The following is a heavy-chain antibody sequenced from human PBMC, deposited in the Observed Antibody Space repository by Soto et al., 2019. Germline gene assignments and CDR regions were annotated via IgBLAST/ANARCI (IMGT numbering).Heavy chain of an antibody. CDR1: GFSFSSYA. J-gene: IGHJ4*02. V-gene: IGHV3-23*01. CDR3: AKAHQSCSTATGSYYFEY. Sequence: GGSLRLSCAASGFSFSSYAMSWVRQAPGKGLEWVSGISGSGGSTNYADSVKGRFTISRDNSKNTVYVQMNSLRAEDTAVYFCAKAHQSCSTATGSYYFEYWGRGILVTVSS. CDR2: ISGSGGST. D-gene: IGHD2-2*01.